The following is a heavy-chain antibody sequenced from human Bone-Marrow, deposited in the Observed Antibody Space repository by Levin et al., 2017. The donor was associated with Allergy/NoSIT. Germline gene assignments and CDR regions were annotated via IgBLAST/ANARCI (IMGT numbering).Heavy chain of an antibody. J-gene: IGHJ6*02. CDR1: GYTFTGYY. CDR2: INPNSGGT. V-gene: IGHV1-2*02. Sequence: ASVKVSCKASGYTFTGYYMHWVRQAPGQGLEWMGWINPNSGGTNYAQKFQGRVTMTRDTSISTAYMELSRLRSDDTAVYYCARAPSESSGWVPYYYYYYGMDVWGQGTTVTVSS. D-gene: IGHD6-19*01. CDR3: ARAPSESSGWVPYYYYYYGMDV.